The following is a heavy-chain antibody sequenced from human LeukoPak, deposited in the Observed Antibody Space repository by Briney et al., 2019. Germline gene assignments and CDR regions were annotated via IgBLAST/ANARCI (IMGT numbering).Heavy chain of an antibody. CDR3: ARRSTPMV. Sequence: SETLSLTCTISGGSVSSSSYYWGWIRQPPGKGLEWIGSISNGGSAYYNPSLQSRVTISVDTSKNQFSLKLSSVTAADTAVYYCARRSTPMVWGQGTAVTVS. D-gene: IGHD5/OR15-5a*01. CDR2: ISNGGSA. V-gene: IGHV4-39*01. CDR1: GGSVSSSSYY. J-gene: IGHJ6*02.